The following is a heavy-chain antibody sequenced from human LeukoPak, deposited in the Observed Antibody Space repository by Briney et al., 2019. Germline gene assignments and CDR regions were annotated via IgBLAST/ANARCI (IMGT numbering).Heavy chain of an antibody. Sequence: GGSLRLSCAASGFTFDEYAMHWVRQAPGKGLEWVSGISWNGGSLDYVDSVKGRLTISRDNAKDSLYLQMNSLRPEDTALYFCAKGTGRYWTFFDSWGQGTHVIVSS. V-gene: IGHV3-9*01. CDR1: GFTFDEYA. CDR3: AKGTGRYWTFFDS. J-gene: IGHJ4*02. D-gene: IGHD1-26*01. CDR2: ISWNGGSL.